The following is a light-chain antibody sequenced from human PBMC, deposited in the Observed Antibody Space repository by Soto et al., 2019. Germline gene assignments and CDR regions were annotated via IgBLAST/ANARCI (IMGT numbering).Light chain of an antibody. CDR2: EVS. Sequence: QSALTQPPSASGSVGQSVTISCTGTSSDVGAYNYVSWYQQHPGKAPKLMIYEVSKRPSGVPDRFSGSESGYTASLTVSGLQAEDEADYYCSSHAGNNNYVFGTGTKLTVL. CDR1: SSDVGAYNY. V-gene: IGLV2-8*01. CDR3: SSHAGNNNYV. J-gene: IGLJ1*01.